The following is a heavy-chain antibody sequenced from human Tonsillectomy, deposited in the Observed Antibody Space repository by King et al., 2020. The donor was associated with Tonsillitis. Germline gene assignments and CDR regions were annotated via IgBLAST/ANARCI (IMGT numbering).Heavy chain of an antibody. V-gene: IGHV1-18*04. Sequence: VQLAESGAEVKKPGASVKVSCKASGYTFTSYGISWVRQAPGQGLEWMGWISAYNGNTNYAQKLQGRVTMTTDTSTSTAYMELRSLRSDDTAVYYCARVVPYCSSTSCFYDAFDIWGQGTMVTVSS. D-gene: IGHD2-2*01. CDR2: ISAYNGNT. J-gene: IGHJ3*02. CDR3: ARVVPYCSSTSCFYDAFDI. CDR1: GYTFTSYG.